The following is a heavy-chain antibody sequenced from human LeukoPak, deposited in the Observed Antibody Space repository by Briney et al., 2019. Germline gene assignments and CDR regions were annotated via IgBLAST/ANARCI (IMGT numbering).Heavy chain of an antibody. Sequence: GGSLRLSCAASGFTFSRYWMNWVRQAPGKGLVRVSRIKNDGSSTTYADFVKGRFAISRDNAKNTLYLQINSLRADDTAVYYCARDSSSYGVGYFDYWGQGTLVTASS. V-gene: IGHV3-74*01. D-gene: IGHD3-16*01. CDR3: ARDSSSYGVGYFDY. CDR1: GFTFSRYW. CDR2: IKNDGSST. J-gene: IGHJ4*02.